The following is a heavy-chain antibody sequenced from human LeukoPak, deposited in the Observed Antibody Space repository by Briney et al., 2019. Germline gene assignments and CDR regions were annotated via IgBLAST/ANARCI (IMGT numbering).Heavy chain of an antibody. D-gene: IGHD4-11*01. CDR3: ARGDGTGFTSAMQRLHWFYY. CDR1: GGSIRSYY. Sequence: SETLSLTCIVSGGSIRSYYCRWIRQPPGKGLEWIGYIYYSGSTKYNSSLKSRVTISVDTSKNQFSLKLSSVTAADTAVYYCARGDGTGFTSAMQRLHWFYYCGQGSLVTVSS. V-gene: IGHV4-59*01. CDR2: IYYSGST. J-gene: IGHJ4*02.